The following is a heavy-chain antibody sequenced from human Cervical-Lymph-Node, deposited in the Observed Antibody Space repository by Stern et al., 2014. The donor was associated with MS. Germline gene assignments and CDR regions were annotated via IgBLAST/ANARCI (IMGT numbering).Heavy chain of an antibody. CDR1: GFTFSDYA. CDR3: TKGFTVTGTGYGVDV. CDR2: ISGSVGNT. V-gene: IGHV3-23*04. Sequence: EVQLEESGGNLVQPGGSLRLSCAPSGFTFSDYAMSWIRQAPGKGLEWISSISGSVGNTFYADTVKGRFTITRDNSKNTLDLQMNSLRAEDSALYYCTKGFTVTGTGYGVDVWGQGTTVTVSS. J-gene: IGHJ6*02. D-gene: IGHD6-19*01.